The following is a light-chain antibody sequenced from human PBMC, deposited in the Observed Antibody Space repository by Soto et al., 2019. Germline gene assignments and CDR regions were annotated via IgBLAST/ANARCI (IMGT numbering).Light chain of an antibody. CDR2: EVC. V-gene: IGLV2-14*01. Sequence: QSALTQPASVSGSPGQSITISCTGTSSDVGTYNYVSWYQHHPGKAPKLIIYEVCNRPSGVSNRFSGSKSGSTASLTISGLQAEDEADYHCTSYTRDTALVFGTGTKVTVL. CDR1: SSDVGTYNY. CDR3: TSYTRDTALV. J-gene: IGLJ1*01.